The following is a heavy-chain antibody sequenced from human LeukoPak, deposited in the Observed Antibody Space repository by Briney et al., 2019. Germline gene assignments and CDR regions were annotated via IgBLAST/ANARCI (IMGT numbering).Heavy chain of an antibody. CDR2: IFNRGRT. CDR3: AFGGAYSFDY. CDR1: GQSLSGYY. V-gene: IGHV4-34*12. D-gene: IGHD2-15*01. J-gene: IGHJ4*02. Sequence: PSETLSLTCAVYGQSLSGYYCNWIRQPPGKGLEWIGEIFNRGRTNYNPPLKSRVTISVDTSKNQISLKLNSVTAADAAVYYCAFGGAYSFDYWGQGTLVAISS.